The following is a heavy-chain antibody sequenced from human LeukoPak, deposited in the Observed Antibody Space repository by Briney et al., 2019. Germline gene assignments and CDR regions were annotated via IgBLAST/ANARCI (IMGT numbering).Heavy chain of an antibody. CDR2: MYNSGRT. CDR3: ARVASGNCRFDP. CDR1: GDSISSGAYC. D-gene: IGHD1-26*01. V-gene: IGHV4-31*03. J-gene: IGHJ5*02. Sequence: SETLSLTCTVPGDSISSGAYCWSWIRQHPEKGLEWIGYMYNSGRTYYNPFLESRVTISVDTSKNQFSLRLSSVTAADTAVYYCARVASGNCRFDPWGQGTLVTVSS.